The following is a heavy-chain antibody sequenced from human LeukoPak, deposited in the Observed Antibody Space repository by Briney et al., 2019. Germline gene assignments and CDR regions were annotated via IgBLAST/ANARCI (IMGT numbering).Heavy chain of an antibody. CDR2: IYSGGST. CDR3: AGNNSASATFLVY. D-gene: IGHD1-1*01. V-gene: IGHV3-66*02. Sequence: GGSLRLSCAASGFTVGSNYMNWVRQAPGKGFEWVASIYSGGSTDYADSVQGRFTISRDSTKNTVYLQMNSLRSDDTAVYYCAGNNSASATFLVYWGQGTLVTVSS. CDR1: GFTVGSNY. J-gene: IGHJ4*02.